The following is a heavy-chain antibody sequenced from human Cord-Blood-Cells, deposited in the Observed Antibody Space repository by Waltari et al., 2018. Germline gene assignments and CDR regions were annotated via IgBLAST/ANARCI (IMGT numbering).Heavy chain of an antibody. Sequence: EVQLVESGGGLIQPGGSLRLSCAASGFTVSSDYMSWVRQAPGKGREWVSVIYSGGSTYYADSVKGRFTISRDNSKNTLYLQMNSLRAEDTAVYYCARSYDFWSGYYSDWGQGTLVTVSS. CDR3: ARSYDFWSGYYSD. CDR1: GFTVSSDY. V-gene: IGHV3-53*01. D-gene: IGHD3-3*01. CDR2: IYSGGST. J-gene: IGHJ4*02.